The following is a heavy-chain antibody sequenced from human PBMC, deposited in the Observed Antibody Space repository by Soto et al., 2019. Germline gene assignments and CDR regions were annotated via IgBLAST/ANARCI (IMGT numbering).Heavy chain of an antibody. CDR3: ATRITVFGLLIPPFDP. CDR1: GGSVNGYY. CDR2: INHTGGT. Sequence: QVHLQQWGAGLLKPSETLSLTCAVYGGSVNGYYWNWIRQPPGKGLEWIGEINHTGGTHYNPSLEGRVPMSVSTSKNHFSLRLSSVTAADTAIYYCATRITVFGLLIPPFDPWGQGTQVTVSS. V-gene: IGHV4-34*02. D-gene: IGHD3-3*01. J-gene: IGHJ5*02.